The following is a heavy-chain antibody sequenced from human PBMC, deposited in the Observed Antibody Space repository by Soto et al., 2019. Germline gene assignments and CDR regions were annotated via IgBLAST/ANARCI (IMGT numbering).Heavy chain of an antibody. J-gene: IGHJ3*02. CDR2: ISSSSSYI. Sequence: EVQLVESGGGLVKPGGSLRLSCAASGFTFSSYSMNWVRQAPGMGLEWVSSISSSSSYIYYADSVKGRFTISRDNAKNSLYLQMNSLRAEDTAVYYCACELGGRDDAFDIWGQGTMVTVSS. CDR1: GFTFSSYS. V-gene: IGHV3-21*01. D-gene: IGHD1-26*01. CDR3: ACELGGRDDAFDI.